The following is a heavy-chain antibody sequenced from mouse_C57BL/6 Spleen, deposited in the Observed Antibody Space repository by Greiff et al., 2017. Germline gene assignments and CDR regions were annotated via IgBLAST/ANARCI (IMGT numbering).Heavy chain of an antibody. Sequence: EVKVEESGGGLVQPGGSMKLSCAASGFTFSDAWMDWVRQSPEKGLEWVAEIRNKANNHATYYAESVKGRFTISRDDSKSSVYLQMNSLGAEDTCIYYCTRGRYDYDDWFAYWGQGTLVTVSA. CDR3: TRGRYDYDDWFAY. J-gene: IGHJ3*01. CDR1: GFTFSDAW. D-gene: IGHD2-4*01. V-gene: IGHV6-6*01. CDR2: IRNKANNHAT.